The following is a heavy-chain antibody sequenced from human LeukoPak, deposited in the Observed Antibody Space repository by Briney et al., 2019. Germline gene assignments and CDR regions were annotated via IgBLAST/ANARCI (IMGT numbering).Heavy chain of an antibody. CDR2: INPNSGGT. J-gene: IGHJ6*02. D-gene: IGHD2-15*01. V-gene: IGHV1-2*02. CDR1: GYTFTSYY. Sequence: ASVKVSCKASGYTFTSYYMHWVRQAPGQGLEWMGWINPNSGGTNYAQKFQGRVTMTRDTSISTAYMELSRLRSDDTAVYYCARRRCGGSCYVSEGYYGMDVWGQGTTVTVSS. CDR3: ARRRCGGSCYVSEGYYGMDV.